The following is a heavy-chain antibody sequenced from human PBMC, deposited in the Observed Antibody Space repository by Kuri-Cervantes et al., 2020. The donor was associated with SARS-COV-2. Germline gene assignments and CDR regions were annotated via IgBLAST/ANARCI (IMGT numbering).Heavy chain of an antibody. V-gene: IGHV4-34*01. CDR1: GGSFSGYY. D-gene: IGHD4-23*01. J-gene: IGHJ4*02. CDR3: ARVKSVVTPDIDY. CDR2: INHSGST. Sequence: SQTLSLTCAVYGGSFSGYYWSGIRQPPGKGLEWIGEINHSGSTNYNPSLKSRVTISVDTSKNQFSLKLSSVTAADTAVYYCARVKSVVTPDIDYWGQGTMVTVSS.